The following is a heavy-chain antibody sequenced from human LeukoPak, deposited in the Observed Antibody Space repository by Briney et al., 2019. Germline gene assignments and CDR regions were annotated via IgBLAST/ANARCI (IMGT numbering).Heavy chain of an antibody. D-gene: IGHD3-22*01. V-gene: IGHV4-59*10. CDR3: ARRSSNYYDSSGYYP. Sequence: SETLSLTCAVYGGSFSGYYWSWIRQPAGKGLEWIGRIYTSGSTNYNPSLKSRVTISVDTSKNQFSLKLSSVTAADTAVYYCARRSSNYYDSSGYYPWGQGTLVTVSS. J-gene: IGHJ5*02. CDR2: IYTSGST. CDR1: GGSFSGYY.